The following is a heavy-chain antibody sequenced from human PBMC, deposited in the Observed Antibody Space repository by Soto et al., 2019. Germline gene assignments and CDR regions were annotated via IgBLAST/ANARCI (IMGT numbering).Heavy chain of an antibody. J-gene: IGHJ4*02. CDR1: VFTCSSYS. Sequence: PWWSLRLSCSASVFTCSSYSMNWFRQAPGKGLEWVSYISSSSSTIYYADSVKGRFTISRDNAKNSLYLQMNSLRDEDTAVYYCARDSIYLVDYWGQGTLVTVSS. CDR2: ISSSSSTI. D-gene: IGHD2-2*01. CDR3: ARDSIYLVDY. V-gene: IGHV3-48*02.